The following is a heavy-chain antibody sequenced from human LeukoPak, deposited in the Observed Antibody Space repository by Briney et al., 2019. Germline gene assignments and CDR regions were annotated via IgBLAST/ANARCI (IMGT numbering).Heavy chain of an antibody. D-gene: IGHD4-17*01. CDR2: INPNSGGT. Sequence: ASVKVSCKXSGYTFTGYYMHWVRQAPGQGLEWMGWINPNSGGTNYAQKFQGRVTMTRDTSISTAYMELSRLRSDDTAVYYCARDITTVTTGWYFDLWGRGTLVTVSS. J-gene: IGHJ2*01. V-gene: IGHV1-2*02. CDR1: GYTFTGYY. CDR3: ARDITTVTTGWYFDL.